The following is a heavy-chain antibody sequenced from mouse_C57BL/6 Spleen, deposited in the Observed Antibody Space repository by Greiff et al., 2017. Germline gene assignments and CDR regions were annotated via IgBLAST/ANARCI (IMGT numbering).Heavy chain of an antibody. CDR1: GYAFSSSW. CDR3: ARAGDSSGYSWFAY. D-gene: IGHD3-2*02. Sequence: VKLQESGPELVKPGASVKISCKASGYAFSSSWMNWGKQRPGKGLEWIGRSYPGDGDTNYNGKFKGKATLTADKSSSTAYMQLSSLTSVDSAVYFCARAGDSSGYSWFAYWGQGTLVTVSA. V-gene: IGHV1-82*01. J-gene: IGHJ3*01. CDR2: SYPGDGDT.